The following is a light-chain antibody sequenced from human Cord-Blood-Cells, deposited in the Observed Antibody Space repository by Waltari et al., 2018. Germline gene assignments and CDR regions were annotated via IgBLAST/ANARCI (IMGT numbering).Light chain of an antibody. J-gene: IGLJ2*01. V-gene: IGLV1-44*01. CDR2: SNN. Sequence: QSVLTQPPSASWTPGQRVTITCSGSSSNIRSNTINWYQQLPGTAPKLLIYSNNQRPSGVPDRFSGSKSGTSASLAISGLQSEDEADYYCAAWDDSLNVVFGGGTKLTVL. CDR1: SSNIRSNT. CDR3: AAWDDSLNVV.